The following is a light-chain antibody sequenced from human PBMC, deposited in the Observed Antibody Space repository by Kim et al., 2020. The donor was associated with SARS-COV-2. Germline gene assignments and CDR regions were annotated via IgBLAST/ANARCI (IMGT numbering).Light chain of an antibody. CDR2: DVT. V-gene: IGLV2-11*01. CDR1: SSDVGGYDY. Sequence: QSALTQPRSVSGSPGQSVAISCTRTSSDVGGYDYVSWYQQHPGKAPKLMVYDVTKRPLGVPDRFSGSKSGNTASLTISGLQAEDEADYYCCSYVGSYIMVFGGGTQLTVL. J-gene: IGLJ2*01. CDR3: CSYVGSYIMV.